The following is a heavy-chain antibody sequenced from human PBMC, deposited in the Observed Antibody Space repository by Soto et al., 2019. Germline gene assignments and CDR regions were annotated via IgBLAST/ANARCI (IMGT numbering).Heavy chain of an antibody. CDR1: GYTFYSHS. Sequence: GASVKVSCKASGYTFYSHSISWVRQAPGQGLEWMGRINADYGNTQYAQKFRGRVTMTTDTSTTTVYMELTNLRSDDTAVYYCARCIQGDYYYGTDVWGQGTTVTVSS. J-gene: IGHJ6*02. CDR3: ARCIQGDYYYGTDV. CDR2: INADYGNT. D-gene: IGHD5-18*01. V-gene: IGHV1-18*01.